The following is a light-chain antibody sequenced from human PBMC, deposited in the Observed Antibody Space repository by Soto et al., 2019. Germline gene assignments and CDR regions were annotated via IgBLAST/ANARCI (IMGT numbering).Light chain of an antibody. Sequence: ILLTQSPGTLSLSPVDRATLSCRASQSFSNKYLAWYQQKPGQAPRLLIYGASNRATGIPARFSGSGSGTDCTLTISNLEPEDFAVYYCQQHSHWPPWTFGQGTKVDIK. CDR1: QSFSNKY. CDR3: QQHSHWPPWT. V-gene: IGKV3-11*01. J-gene: IGKJ1*01. CDR2: GAS.